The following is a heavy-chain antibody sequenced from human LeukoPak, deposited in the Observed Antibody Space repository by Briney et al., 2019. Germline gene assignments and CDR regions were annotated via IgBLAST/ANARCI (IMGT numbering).Heavy chain of an antibody. CDR2: VYYSGTT. CDR3: VRDGPDRITNMDV. J-gene: IGHJ6*03. CDR1: GYSISSGYY. Sequence: SETLSLTCAVSGYSISSGYYWGWIRQPPGEGLEWIGSVYYSGTTYYNPALESRVTISLDTSKNQFSLKVSPLTAADTVVYYCVRDGPDRITNMDVWVKGTTVTVSS. V-gene: IGHV4-38-2*02.